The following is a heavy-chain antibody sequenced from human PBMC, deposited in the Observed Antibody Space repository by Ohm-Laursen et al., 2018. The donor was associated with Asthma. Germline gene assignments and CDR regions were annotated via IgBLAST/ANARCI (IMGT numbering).Heavy chain of an antibody. CDR3: ARDRGAAAGYDTNYFDY. D-gene: IGHD6-13*01. V-gene: IGHV3-23*01. CDR2: ISGSGGST. J-gene: IGHJ4*02. CDR1: GFTFSSYA. Sequence: SLRLSCSASGFTFSSYAMSWVRQAPGKGLEWVSAISGSGGSTYYADSVKGRFTISRDNSKNTLYLQMNSLRAEDTAVYYCARDRGAAAGYDTNYFDYWGQGTLVTVSS.